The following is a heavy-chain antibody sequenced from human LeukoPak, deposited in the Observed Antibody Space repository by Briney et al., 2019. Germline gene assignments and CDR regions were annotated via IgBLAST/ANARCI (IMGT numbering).Heavy chain of an antibody. CDR2: TYYRSKWYN. J-gene: IGHJ5*02. D-gene: IGHD3-10*01. V-gene: IGHV6-1*01. Sequence: SQTLSLTCAISGDSVSSNSASWNWIRQSPSRGLEWLGRTYYRSKWYNDYAVSVRGRITINPDTSKNQFSLQLNSLTPEDTAVYYCARNTPDFGTHQRFDPWGQGTLVTVSS. CDR1: GDSVSSNSAS. CDR3: ARNTPDFGTHQRFDP.